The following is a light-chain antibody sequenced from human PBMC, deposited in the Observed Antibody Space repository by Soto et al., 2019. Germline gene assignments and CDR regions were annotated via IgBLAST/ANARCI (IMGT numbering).Light chain of an antibody. CDR2: AAS. V-gene: IGKV1-9*01. CDR3: QQVNSYPYT. CDR1: QDISSY. Sequence: DIQLTQSPSFLSASVGDRVTITCRASQDISSYLAWYQQKPGKAPKLLIYAASTLQSGVPSRFSGSGSGTEFTLTISRLQPEDFASYYCQQVNSYPYTFGQGTKLEIK. J-gene: IGKJ2*01.